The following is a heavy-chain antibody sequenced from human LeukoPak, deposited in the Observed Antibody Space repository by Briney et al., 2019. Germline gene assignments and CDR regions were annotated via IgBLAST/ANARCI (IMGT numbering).Heavy chain of an antibody. J-gene: IGHJ3*02. CDR1: GFTFSSYS. CDR2: ISSSSSYI. CDR3: AREQYGDYVGAFDI. Sequence: GGSLRLSCAASGFTFSSYSMNWVRQAPGKGLEWVSSISSSSSYIYYADSVKGRFTISRDNAKNSLYLQMNSLRAEDTAVYYCAREQYGDYVGAFDIWGQGTMVTVSS. D-gene: IGHD4-17*01. V-gene: IGHV3-21*01.